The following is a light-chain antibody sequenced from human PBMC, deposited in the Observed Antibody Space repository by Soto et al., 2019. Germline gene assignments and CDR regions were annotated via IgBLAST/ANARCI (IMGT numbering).Light chain of an antibody. CDR2: TAS. CDR1: QNIATY. J-gene: IGKJ4*01. V-gene: IGKV1-39*01. CDR3: QQSYNTPLT. Sequence: DIQMTQSPSSLSAFVGDRVTITCRASQNIATYLNWYQQTPGKAPKLLIYTASTLQSGVPSRFSGSGSGTDFTLTISSLQPEDFATFYCQQSYNTPLTFGGGTKVEI.